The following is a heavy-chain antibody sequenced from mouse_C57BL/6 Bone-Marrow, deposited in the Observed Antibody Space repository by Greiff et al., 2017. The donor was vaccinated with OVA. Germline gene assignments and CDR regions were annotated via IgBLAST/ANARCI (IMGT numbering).Heavy chain of an antibody. CDR3: ARLTGYYFDY. Sequence: QVQLQQPGAELVKPGASVKLSCKASGYTFTSYWMHWVKQRPGQGLEWIGMIHPNSGSTNYNEKLKSKVTLTVDKSSSTAYMQLSSLTSEDSAVYYCARLTGYYFDYWGQGTTLTVSS. CDR2: IHPNSGST. J-gene: IGHJ2*01. CDR1: GYTFTSYW. D-gene: IGHD4-1*01. V-gene: IGHV1-64*01.